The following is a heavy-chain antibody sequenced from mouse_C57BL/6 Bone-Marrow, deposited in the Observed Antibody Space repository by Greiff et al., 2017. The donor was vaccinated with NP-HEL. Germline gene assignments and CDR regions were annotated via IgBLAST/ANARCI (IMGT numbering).Heavy chain of an antibody. CDR2: ISNGGGST. CDR3: ARQTIYDSLAY. Sequence: DVKLVESGGGLVQPGGSLKLSCAASGFTFSDYYMYWVRQTPEKRLEWVAYISNGGGSTYYPDTVKGRFTISRDNAKNTLYLQMSRLKSEDTAMYYCARQTIYDSLAYWGQGTLVTVSA. J-gene: IGHJ3*01. D-gene: IGHD2-4*01. V-gene: IGHV5-12*01. CDR1: GFTFSDYY.